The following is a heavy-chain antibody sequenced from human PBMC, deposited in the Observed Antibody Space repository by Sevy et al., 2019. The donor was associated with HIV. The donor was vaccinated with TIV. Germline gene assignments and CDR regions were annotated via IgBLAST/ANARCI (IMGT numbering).Heavy chain of an antibody. D-gene: IGHD3-22*01. CDR3: ARDRNNYDSTGYPKGVDV. Sequence: ASVKVSCKASGYTFTKYGISWVRQAPGQGLEWMGWISAYNDNTNYAQKLQGRVTMTTDTSTNTAYMELRSLRSDDTAVYYCARDRNNYDSTGYPKGVDVWGQGTRSPSP. CDR1: GYTFTKYG. J-gene: IGHJ6*02. CDR2: ISAYNDNT. V-gene: IGHV1-18*01.